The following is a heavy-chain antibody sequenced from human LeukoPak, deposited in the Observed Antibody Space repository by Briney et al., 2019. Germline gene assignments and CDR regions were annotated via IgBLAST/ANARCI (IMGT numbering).Heavy chain of an antibody. CDR3: ARDQYCKEEDYYYYYGMDV. CDR2: IYSGGST. CDR1: GFTVSSNY. D-gene: IGHD2/OR15-2a*01. J-gene: IGHJ6*02. Sequence: GGSLRLSCAASGFTVSSNYMSWVRQAPGKGLEWVSVIYSGGSTYYADSVKGRFTISRDNSKNTLYLQMNSLRAEDTAVYYYARDQYCKEEDYYYYYGMDVWGQGTTVTVSS. V-gene: IGHV3-53*01.